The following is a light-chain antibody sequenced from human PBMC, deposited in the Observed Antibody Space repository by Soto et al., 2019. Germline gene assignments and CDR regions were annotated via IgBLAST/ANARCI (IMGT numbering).Light chain of an antibody. V-gene: IGLV1-40*01. Sequence: QSVLTQPPSVSGAPGQRVTISCTGSNSNIGAGDDVYWYQHLPGTAPKLLIYGNSNRPSGVPDRFSGSKSGTSASLAITGLQAEDEADYYCQSYDSGLSGSEVFGTGTKVTVL. CDR1: NSNIGAGDD. CDR3: QSYDSGLSGSEV. J-gene: IGLJ1*01. CDR2: GNS.